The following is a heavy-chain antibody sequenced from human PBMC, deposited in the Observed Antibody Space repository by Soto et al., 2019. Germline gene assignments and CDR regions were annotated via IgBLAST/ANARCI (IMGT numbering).Heavy chain of an antibody. CDR1: GGSISSYY. CDR2: ISYSGSP. Sequence: QVQLQESGPGLVKPSETLSLTCTVSGGSISSYYWTWIRQPPGKGLEWIGYISYSGSPTYNPSLKSRVTISVDMSKSHFSLWLISVTAADTAVYYCARILRSGGSYLVAFDIWGQGTMVAVSS. V-gene: IGHV4-59*01. J-gene: IGHJ3*02. D-gene: IGHD1-26*01. CDR3: ARILRSGGSYLVAFDI.